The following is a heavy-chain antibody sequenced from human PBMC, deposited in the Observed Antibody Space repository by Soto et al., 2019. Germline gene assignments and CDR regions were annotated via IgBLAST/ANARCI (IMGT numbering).Heavy chain of an antibody. J-gene: IGHJ6*03. CDR2: ISGSGGST. CDR1: GFTFSSYA. Sequence: PGGSLRLSCAASGFTFSSYAMSWVRQAPGKGLEWVSAISGSGGSTYYADSVKGRFTISRDNSKNTLYLQMNSLRAEDTAVYYCAKVIGRSFYYYYYMDVWGKGATVTV. CDR3: AKVIGRSFYYYYYMDV. D-gene: IGHD2-15*01. V-gene: IGHV3-23*01.